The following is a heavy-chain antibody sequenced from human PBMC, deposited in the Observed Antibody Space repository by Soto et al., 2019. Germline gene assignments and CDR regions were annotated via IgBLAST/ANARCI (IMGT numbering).Heavy chain of an antibody. V-gene: IGHV4-30-4*01. CDR3: ASNSYGYIFYDH. D-gene: IGHD5-18*01. CDR1: GGSISSGDYY. J-gene: IGHJ4*02. Sequence: SETLSLTCTVSGGSISSGDYYWSWIRQPPGKGLEWIGYIYYSGSTYYNPSLKSRVTISVDTSKNQFSLKLSSVTAADTAVYYCASNSYGYIFYDHCGQGTLVTVSS. CDR2: IYYSGST.